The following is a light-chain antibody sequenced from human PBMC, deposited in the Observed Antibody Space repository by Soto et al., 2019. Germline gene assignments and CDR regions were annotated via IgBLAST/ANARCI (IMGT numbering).Light chain of an antibody. CDR1: QNINNY. V-gene: IGKV1-39*01. J-gene: IGKJ4*01. CDR3: QQGYSSPPLT. Sequence: DIPMTQSPSSLSASVGDRVTITCRARQNINNYLNWYQQKPGKAPKLLIYAASSLQSGVPSRFSGSGSGTVFTLTIRSLQPEDFATYYCQQGYSSPPLTFGGGTKVKIK. CDR2: AAS.